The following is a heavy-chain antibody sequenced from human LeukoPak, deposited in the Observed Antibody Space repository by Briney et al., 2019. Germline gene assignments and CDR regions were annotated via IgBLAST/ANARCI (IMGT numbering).Heavy chain of an antibody. D-gene: IGHD6-13*01. J-gene: IGHJ5*02. CDR2: IYYSGNT. CDR3: AREELIAAAGQGGFDP. CDR1: SGSISSYY. Sequence: PSETLSLTCTVSSGSISSYYWSWIRQPPGKGLEWIGYIYYSGNTNYNPSLKSRVTISVDTSKNQFSLNLSSVTAADTAVYYCAREELIAAAGQGGFDPWGQGTLVTVSS. V-gene: IGHV4-59*01.